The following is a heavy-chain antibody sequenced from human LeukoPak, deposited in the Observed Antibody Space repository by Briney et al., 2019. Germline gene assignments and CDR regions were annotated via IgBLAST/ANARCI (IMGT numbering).Heavy chain of an antibody. J-gene: IGHJ6*02. CDR3: ARVTSGYSPGMDV. D-gene: IGHD3-3*01. CDR2: IKQDGNEK. Sequence: GGSLRLSCAASGFTFTNYWMAWVRQAPGKGLEWLANIKQDGNEKYYVDSVKGRFTISRDNSKNTLYLQMNSLRAEDTAVYYCARVTSGYSPGMDVWGQGTTVTVSS. V-gene: IGHV3-7*03. CDR1: GFTFTNYW.